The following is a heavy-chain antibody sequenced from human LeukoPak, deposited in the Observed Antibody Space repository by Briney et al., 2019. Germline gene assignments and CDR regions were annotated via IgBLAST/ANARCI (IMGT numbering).Heavy chain of an antibody. Sequence: GGSLRLSCAASGFTFSSYAMSWVRQTPGKGLEWVSAISGSGGSTYYADSVKGRFTISNDNSKNTLYLQMNSLRAEDTAVYYCAKGTYTDYYYGMDVWGQGTTVTVSS. J-gene: IGHJ6*02. CDR3: AKGTYTDYYYGMDV. D-gene: IGHD4-11*01. CDR1: GFTFSSYA. CDR2: ISGSGGST. V-gene: IGHV3-23*01.